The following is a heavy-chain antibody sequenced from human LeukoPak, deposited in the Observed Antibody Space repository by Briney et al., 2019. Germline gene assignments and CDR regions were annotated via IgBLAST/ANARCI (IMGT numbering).Heavy chain of an antibody. V-gene: IGHV4-59*01. Sequence: SETLSLTCTVSGDSINNYYWSWIRQPPGKGLEWIGNINYSGSSNSNPSLKSRATISVDMSRKHFFLDLISVTAADTAVYYCARAVHYSGTSDQYTGGWYYFDFWGQGTRVAVSS. CDR2: INYSGSS. D-gene: IGHD3-10*01. J-gene: IGHJ4*02. CDR3: ARAVHYSGTSDQYTGGWYYFDF. CDR1: GDSINNYY.